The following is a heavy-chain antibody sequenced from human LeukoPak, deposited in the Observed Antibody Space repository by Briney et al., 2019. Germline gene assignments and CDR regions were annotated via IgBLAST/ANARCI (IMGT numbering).Heavy chain of an antibody. CDR2: IRSNGETV. J-gene: IGHJ4*02. Sequence: PGGPLRLSCAASGFTYSSIAMSWVRQAPGKGLEWVSAIRSNGETVYNADSVKGRFTISRDNYRQTLFLQMSSLRVEDTATYYCAKGQELDDGVFDSWGQGTLVTVSS. CDR1: GFTYSSIA. D-gene: IGHD1-1*01. CDR3: AKGQELDDGVFDS. V-gene: IGHV3-23*01.